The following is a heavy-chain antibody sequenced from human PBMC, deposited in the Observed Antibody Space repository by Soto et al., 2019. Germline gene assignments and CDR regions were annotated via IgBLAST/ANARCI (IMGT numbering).Heavy chain of an antibody. J-gene: IGHJ6*02. CDR3: ARHRTSMDV. CDR2: IYYSGST. CDR1: GGSISSSSYY. V-gene: IGHV4-39*01. Sequence: TLSLTCTVSGGSISSSSYYWGWIRQPPGKGLEWIGSIYYSGSTYYNPSLKSRVTISVDTSKNQFSLKLSSVTAADTAVYYCARHRTSMDVWGQGTTVTVSS.